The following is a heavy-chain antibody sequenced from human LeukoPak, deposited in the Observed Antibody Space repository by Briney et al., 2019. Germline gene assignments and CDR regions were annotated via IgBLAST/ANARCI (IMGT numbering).Heavy chain of an antibody. J-gene: IGHJ4*02. D-gene: IGHD4-11*01. CDR1: GFTFSSYG. V-gene: IGHV3-23*01. CDR2: ISGSGGST. Sequence: SGGSLRLSCAASGFTFSSYGMSWVRQAPGKGLEWVSAISGSGGSTYYADSVKGRFTISRDNAKNSLYLQMNSLRAEGTAVYYCARGRFESNGDYDLWGQGTLVTVSS. CDR3: ARGRFESNGDYDL.